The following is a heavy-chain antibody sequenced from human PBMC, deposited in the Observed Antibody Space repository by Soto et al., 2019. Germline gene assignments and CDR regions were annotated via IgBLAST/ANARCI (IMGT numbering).Heavy chain of an antibody. D-gene: IGHD3-3*01. CDR1: GGCFSGYY. Sequence: SETLSLTCAVYGGCFSGYYWSWIRQPPGKGLEWIGEISHSGSTNYNPSLKSRVTISEDTSKNQFSLKLSSVTAADTAVYYCARVRSTIFGVVRDPYYYYGMDVWGQGTTVTVSS. V-gene: IGHV4-34*01. CDR2: ISHSGST. CDR3: ARVRSTIFGVVRDPYYYYGMDV. J-gene: IGHJ6*02.